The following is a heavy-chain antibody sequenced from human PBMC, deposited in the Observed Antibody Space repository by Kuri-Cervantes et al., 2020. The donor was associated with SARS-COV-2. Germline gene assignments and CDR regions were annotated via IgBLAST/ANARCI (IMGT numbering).Heavy chain of an antibody. J-gene: IGHJ5*02. V-gene: IGHV4-59*08. Sequence: SETLSLTCTVSGGSISSYYWSWIRQPPGKGLEWIGYIYYSGSTNYNPSLKSRVTVSVDTSKNQFSLKLSSVTAADTAVYYCARGLAAAGSFDPWGQGTLVTVSS. CDR3: ARGLAAAGSFDP. D-gene: IGHD6-13*01. CDR1: GGSISSYY. CDR2: IYYSGST.